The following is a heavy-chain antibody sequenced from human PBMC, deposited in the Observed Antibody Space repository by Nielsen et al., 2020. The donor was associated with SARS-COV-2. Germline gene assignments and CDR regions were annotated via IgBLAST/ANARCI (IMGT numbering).Heavy chain of an antibody. CDR3: ARRGLYCSSTSCYANYYYYYGMDV. CDR1: GFTFSDYY. Sequence: LSLTCAASGFTFSDYYMSWIRQAPGKGLEWVSYISSSGSTIYYADSVKGRFTISRDNAKNSLYLQMNSLRAEDTAVYYCARRGLYCSSTSCYANYYYYYGMDVWGQGTTVTVSS. D-gene: IGHD2-2*01. J-gene: IGHJ6*02. CDR2: ISSSGSTI. V-gene: IGHV3-11*01.